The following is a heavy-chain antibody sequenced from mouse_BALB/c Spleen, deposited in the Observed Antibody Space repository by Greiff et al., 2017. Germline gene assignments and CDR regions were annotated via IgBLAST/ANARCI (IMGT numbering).Heavy chain of an antibody. CDR3: ARGYDGYFYAMDY. CDR2: IYPGDGDT. CDR1: GYTFTSYW. D-gene: IGHD2-3*01. V-gene: IGHV1-87*01. Sequence: VQLQESGAELARPGASVKLSCKASGYTFTSYWMQWVKQRPGQGLEWIGAIYPGDGDTRYTQKFKGKATLTADKSSSTAYMQLSSLASEDSAVYYCARGYDGYFYAMDYWGQGTSVTVSS. J-gene: IGHJ4*01.